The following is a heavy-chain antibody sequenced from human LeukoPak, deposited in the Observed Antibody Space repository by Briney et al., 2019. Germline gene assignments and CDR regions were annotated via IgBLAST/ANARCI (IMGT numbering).Heavy chain of an antibody. Sequence: SGTLSLTCTVSGGSISSSSYYWGWIRQPPGKGLEWIGSIYYSGSTYYNPSLKSRVTISVDTSKNQFSLKLSSVTAADTAVYYCARPRTAGYYGMDVWGQGTTVTVSS. D-gene: IGHD3-10*01. CDR2: IYYSGST. CDR3: ARPRTAGYYGMDV. V-gene: IGHV4-39*01. CDR1: GGSISSSSYY. J-gene: IGHJ6*02.